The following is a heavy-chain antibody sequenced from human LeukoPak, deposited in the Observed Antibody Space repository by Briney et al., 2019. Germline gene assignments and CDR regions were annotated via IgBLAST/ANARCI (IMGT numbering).Heavy chain of an antibody. CDR3: AKGPDFDY. J-gene: IGHJ4*02. Sequence: PSETLSLTCTVSGYSISSSYYWSWIRQPPGKGLEWIGYIYYSGSTNYNPSLKSRVTISVDTSKNQFSLKLSSVTAEDTAVYYCAKGPDFDYWGQGTLVIVSS. CDR2: IYYSGST. V-gene: IGHV4-61*01. CDR1: GYSISSSYY.